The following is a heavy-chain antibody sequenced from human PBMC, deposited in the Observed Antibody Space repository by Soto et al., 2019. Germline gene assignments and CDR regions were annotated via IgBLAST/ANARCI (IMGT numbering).Heavy chain of an antibody. V-gene: IGHV1-2*02. CDR1: GYTFSAYY. Sequence: ASVNVSCKSSGYTFSAYYVHWVRQAPDQGLEWMGWINPNTGDTYFAQKFQDRVTMTRDTSISTAYMEVGSLRSDDTAVYFCARQQDRGIMAAGFDYWGQGALVTVSS. CDR3: ARQQDRGIMAAGFDY. CDR2: INPNTGDT. J-gene: IGHJ4*02. D-gene: IGHD1-26*01.